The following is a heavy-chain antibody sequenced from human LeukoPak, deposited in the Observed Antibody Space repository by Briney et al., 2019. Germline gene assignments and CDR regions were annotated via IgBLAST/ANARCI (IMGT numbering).Heavy chain of an antibody. CDR3: AKSGGYGLIDY. CDR2: IYSSGST. CDR1: GASVSLSNYY. Sequence: PSETLSLTRAVSGASVSLSNYYWGWIRQPPGKGLEWIGNIYSSGSTYYNASLQSRVTISIDTSKNQFSLRLNSVTAADTAMYYWAKSGGYGLIDYWGQGTRVTVSS. J-gene: IGHJ4*02. D-gene: IGHD1-26*01. V-gene: IGHV4-39*03.